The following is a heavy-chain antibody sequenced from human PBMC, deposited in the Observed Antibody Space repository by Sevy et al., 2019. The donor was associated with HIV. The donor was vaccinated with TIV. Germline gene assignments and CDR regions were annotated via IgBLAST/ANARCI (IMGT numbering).Heavy chain of an antibody. CDR1: GGSLNTHA. J-gene: IGHJ4*02. Sequence: ASVKVSCKASGGSLNTHAISWVRQAPGQGLEWMGEIIPGFSSTRYAERFQDRVTLTAAEFPSTVYMELTSLKSTDTAVYYCARGPNGNYLLYYLDYWGQGTLVTVSS. CDR3: ARGPNGNYLLYYLDY. CDR2: IIPGFSST. D-gene: IGHD1-7*01. V-gene: IGHV1-69*13.